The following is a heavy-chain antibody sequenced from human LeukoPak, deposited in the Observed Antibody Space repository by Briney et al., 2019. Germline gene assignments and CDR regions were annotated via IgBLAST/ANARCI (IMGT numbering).Heavy chain of an antibody. V-gene: IGHV5-51*01. CDR3: ARRRYYYDSSGYYYDLFDY. D-gene: IGHD3-22*01. CDR1: GSSFTSYW. J-gene: IGHJ4*02. CDR2: IYPGDSDT. Sequence: GESLKISCKGSGSSFTSYWIGWVRQMPGKGLEWMGIIYPGDSDTRYSPSFQGQVTISADKSISTAYLQWSSLKASDTAMYYCARRRYYYDSSGYYYDLFDYWGQRTLVTVSS.